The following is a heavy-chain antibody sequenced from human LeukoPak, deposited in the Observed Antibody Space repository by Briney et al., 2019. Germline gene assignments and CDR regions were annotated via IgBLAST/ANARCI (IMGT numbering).Heavy chain of an antibody. D-gene: IGHD6-19*01. CDR2: ISYSGRT. CDR1: GGSLSSYY. V-gene: IGHV4-59*08. Sequence: SHSLSLTFTPSGGSLSSYYWSWIRQPPGKGLEWIGYISYSGRTNYHPSLKSRATKSVDTSKNQSSLKLRSVPPTRPAVSYCARHAPNSSGWWDTGTYFVYWGRGTLVIVSS. J-gene: IGHJ4*02. CDR3: ARHAPNSSGWWDTGTYFVY.